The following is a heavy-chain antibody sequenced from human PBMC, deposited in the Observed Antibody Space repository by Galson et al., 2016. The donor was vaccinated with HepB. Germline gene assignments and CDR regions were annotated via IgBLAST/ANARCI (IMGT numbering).Heavy chain of an antibody. V-gene: IGHV1-2*04. CDR2: INPNSGVT. D-gene: IGHD2-8*02. Sequence: SVKVSCKASGYTFTGHYMHWVRQAPGQGLEWMGWINPNSGVTKYAQKFQGWVTMTRDTSINTAYMELSRLKSDDTAVYYCARDRVFCDGGVCQHYYYYGMDVWGQGTTVTVSS. J-gene: IGHJ6*02. CDR1: GYTFTGHY. CDR3: ARDRVFCDGGVCQHYYYYGMDV.